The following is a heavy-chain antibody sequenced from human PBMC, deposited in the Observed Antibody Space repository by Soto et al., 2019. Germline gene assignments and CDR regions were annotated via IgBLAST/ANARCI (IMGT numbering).Heavy chain of an antibody. D-gene: IGHD6-19*01. CDR3: AKDRIAVAGTYYFDY. V-gene: IGHV3-23*01. J-gene: IGHJ4*02. CDR2: ISGSGGST. CDR1: GFTFRSYA. Sequence: GXLIHSCAASGFTFRSYAMIWVRQAPGKGLEWVSAISGSGGSTYYADSVKGRFTISRDNSKNTLYLQMNSLRAEDTAVYYCAKDRIAVAGTYYFDYWGQGTLVTVSS.